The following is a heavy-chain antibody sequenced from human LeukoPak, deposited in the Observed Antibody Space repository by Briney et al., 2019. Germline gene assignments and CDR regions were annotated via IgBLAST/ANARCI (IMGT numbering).Heavy chain of an antibody. J-gene: IGHJ6*04. Sequence: SSETLSLTCAVYGGSFSGYYWSWIRQPPGKGLEWIGEINHSGSTNYNPSLKSRVTISVDTSKNQFSLKLSSVTAADTAVYYCARAHRAIVVVPAAPYYYGMDVWGKGTTVTVSS. D-gene: IGHD2-2*01. V-gene: IGHV4-34*01. CDR1: GGSFSGYY. CDR2: INHSGST. CDR3: ARAHRAIVVVPAAPYYYGMDV.